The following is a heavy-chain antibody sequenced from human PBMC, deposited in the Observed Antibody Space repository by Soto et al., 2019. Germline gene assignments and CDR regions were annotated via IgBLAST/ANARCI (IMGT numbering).Heavy chain of an antibody. V-gene: IGHV4-34*01. CDR1: GGSFSGYY. D-gene: IGHD3-10*01. J-gene: IGHJ6*03. Sequence: SETLSLTCAVYGGSFSGYYWSWIRQPPGKGLEWIGEINHSGSTNYNPSLKSRVTISVDTSKNQFSLKLSSVTAADTAVYYCARGRPLYGSGSYFYHYYYMDFWGKGITVTLSS. CDR2: INHSGST. CDR3: ARGRPLYGSGSYFYHYYYMDF.